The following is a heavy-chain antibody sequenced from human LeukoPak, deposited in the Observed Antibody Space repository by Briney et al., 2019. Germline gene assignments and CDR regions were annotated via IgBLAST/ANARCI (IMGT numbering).Heavy chain of an antibody. D-gene: IGHD1-26*01. Sequence: ASVKVSCKASGYTFTSYGISWVRQAPGQGLEWMGWISAYNGNTNYAQKLQGRVTMTTDTSTSTAYMELRSLRSDDTAVYYCARQSIRYSGSYGQDGAPILWGQGTLVTVSS. J-gene: IGHJ4*02. CDR3: ARQSIRYSGSYGQDGAPIL. CDR2: ISAYNGNT. CDR1: GYTFTSYG. V-gene: IGHV1-18*01.